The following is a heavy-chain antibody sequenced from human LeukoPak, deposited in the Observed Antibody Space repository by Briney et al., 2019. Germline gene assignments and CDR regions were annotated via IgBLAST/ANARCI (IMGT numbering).Heavy chain of an antibody. D-gene: IGHD3-3*01. Sequence: SETLSPTCTASGGSISSYYWSWIRQPAGKGLEWIGRIYTSGSTNYNPSLKSRVTMSVDTSKNQFSLKLSSVTAADTAVYYCARDYDFWSGYYRYNWFDPWGQGTLVTVSS. CDR3: ARDYDFWSGYYRYNWFDP. CDR2: IYTSGST. V-gene: IGHV4-4*07. J-gene: IGHJ5*02. CDR1: GGSISSYY.